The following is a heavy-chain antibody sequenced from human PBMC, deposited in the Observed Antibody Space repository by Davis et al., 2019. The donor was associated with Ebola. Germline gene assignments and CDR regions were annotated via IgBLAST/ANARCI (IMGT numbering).Heavy chain of an antibody. V-gene: IGHV3-23*01. CDR1: GFTFSSYA. D-gene: IGHD3-22*01. CDR2: ISGSGGST. J-gene: IGHJ5*02. CDR3: AKEEYSITMIVVVITGRDNWFDP. Sequence: PGGSLRLSCAASGFTFSSYAMSWVRQAPGKGLEWVSAISGSGGSTYYADSVKGRFTISRDNSKNTLYLQMNSLRAEDTAVYYCAKEEYSITMIVVVITGRDNWFDPWGQGTLVTVSS.